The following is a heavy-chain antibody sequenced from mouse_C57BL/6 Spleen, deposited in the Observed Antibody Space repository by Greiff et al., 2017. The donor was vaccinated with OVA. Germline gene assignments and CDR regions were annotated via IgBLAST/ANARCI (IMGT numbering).Heavy chain of an antibody. Sequence: EVQRVESGGGLVKPGGSLKLSCAASGFTFSSYTMSWVRQTPEKRLEWVATISGGGGNTYYPDSVKGRFTISRDNAKNTLYLQMSSLRSEDTALYYCARLRSFAYWGQGTLVTVSA. V-gene: IGHV5-9*01. CDR2: ISGGGGNT. D-gene: IGHD1-1*01. J-gene: IGHJ3*01. CDR1: GFTFSSYT. CDR3: ARLRSFAY.